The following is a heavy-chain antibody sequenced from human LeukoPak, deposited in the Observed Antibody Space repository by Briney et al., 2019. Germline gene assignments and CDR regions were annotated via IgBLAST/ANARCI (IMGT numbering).Heavy chain of an antibody. Sequence: GASVKVSCKASGGTFSSYAISWVRQAPGQGLEWMGGIIPIFGTANYAQKFQGRVTITTDESTSTAYMELSSLRSEDTAVYYCASDSSGWYLGGPFDYWGQGTLVTVSS. CDR1: GGTFSSYA. V-gene: IGHV1-69*05. CDR2: IIPIFGTA. CDR3: ASDSSGWYLGGPFDY. J-gene: IGHJ4*02. D-gene: IGHD6-19*01.